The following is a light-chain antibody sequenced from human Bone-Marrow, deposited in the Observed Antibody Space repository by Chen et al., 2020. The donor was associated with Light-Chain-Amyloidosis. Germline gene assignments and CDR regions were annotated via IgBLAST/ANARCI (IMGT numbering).Light chain of an antibody. CDR2: GNN. CDR3: AAWNGSMSDYV. J-gene: IGLJ1*01. V-gene: IGLV1-47*01. Sequence: QSVLTQPPSASGTPGQRVTISCSGASSNIGINYVYWYQHFPGAAANLLIRGNNQRPSGVPNRFSASESGTSAFLIIGGLGAEDAADYCCAAWNGSMSDYVFGGGTKVIVL. CDR1: SSNIGINY.